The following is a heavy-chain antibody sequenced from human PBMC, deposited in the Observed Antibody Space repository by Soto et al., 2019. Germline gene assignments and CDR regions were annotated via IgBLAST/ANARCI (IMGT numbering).Heavy chain of an antibody. Sequence: GASVKVSCKASGYTFTSYGISWVRQAPGHGPEWMGRISTYNGNTNYVQKLQGRVTMTTDTSSNTAYLQWSSLKASDTAMYYCAREDTAIQIGLYYYGMDVWGQGTTVTVSS. CDR3: AREDTAIQIGLYYYGMDV. J-gene: IGHJ6*02. D-gene: IGHD5-18*01. V-gene: IGHV1-18*01. CDR1: GYTFTSYG. CDR2: ISTYNGNT.